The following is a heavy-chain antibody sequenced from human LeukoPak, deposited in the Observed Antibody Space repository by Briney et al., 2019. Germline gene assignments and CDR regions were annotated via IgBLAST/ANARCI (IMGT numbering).Heavy chain of an antibody. V-gene: IGHV3-7*01. D-gene: IGHD6-6*01. Sequence: GGSLRLSCAASGFTFSSYWMSWVRQAPGRGLEWVASIKQDGSEKYCVDSVKGRFTISRDNANNSLYLQMNSLRADDTAVYYCARDIGLRKAAPPGWFDPWGQGALVTVSS. CDR3: ARDIGLRKAAPPGWFDP. CDR2: IKQDGSEK. CDR1: GFTFSSYW. J-gene: IGHJ5*02.